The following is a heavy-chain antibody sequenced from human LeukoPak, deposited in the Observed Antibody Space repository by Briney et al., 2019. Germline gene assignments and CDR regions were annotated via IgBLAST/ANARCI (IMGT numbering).Heavy chain of an antibody. CDR1: GGSIRSSDHY. J-gene: IGHJ5*02. CDR2: IFYSGTT. V-gene: IGHV4-39*01. CDR3: ARKSLRIGSNNWFDP. Sequence: KPSETLSLTCTVSGGSIRSSDHYWAWIRQPPGKGLEWIASIFYSGTTYYNTSLKSRVTISVDASKNRFSLKLSSVTAADTAVYFCARKSLRIGSNNWFDPWGQGTLVTVSS. D-gene: IGHD2-21*01.